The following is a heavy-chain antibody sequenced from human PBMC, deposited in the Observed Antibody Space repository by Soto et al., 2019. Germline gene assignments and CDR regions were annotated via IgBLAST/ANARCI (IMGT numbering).Heavy chain of an antibody. V-gene: IGHV4-38-2*01. CDR3: AKKGYYPSGKINLFDS. D-gene: IGHD3-10*01. J-gene: IGHJ4*02. CDR2: VDHSGRT. CDR1: GYSINSDYY. Sequence: PSETLSLTCAVSGYSINSDYYWGWIRQPPGKGLEWIGSVDHSGRTYYSPSLRSRLTIFIDTSKNQFSLRLTSVPAADTAMYFCAKKGYYPSGKINLFDSWGPGTLVTAPQ.